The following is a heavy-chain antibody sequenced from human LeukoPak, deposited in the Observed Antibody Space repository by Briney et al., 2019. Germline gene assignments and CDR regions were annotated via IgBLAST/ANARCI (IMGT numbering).Heavy chain of an antibody. CDR1: GYTLTELS. D-gene: IGHD5-24*01. CDR2: FDPEDGET. J-gene: IGHJ4*02. CDR3: ATDRVETNGYNLIIFDY. V-gene: IGHV1-24*01. Sequence: ASVKVSCKVSGYTLTELSMHWVRQAPGKGREWMGGFDPEDGETIYAQKFQGRVTMTEDTSTDTAYMELSSLRSEDTAVYYCATDRVETNGYNLIIFDYWGQGTLVTVSS.